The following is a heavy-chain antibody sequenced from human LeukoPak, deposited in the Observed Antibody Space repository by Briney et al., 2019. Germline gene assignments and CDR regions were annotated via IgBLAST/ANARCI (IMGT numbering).Heavy chain of an antibody. CDR1: GYTFTSYG. D-gene: IGHD3-22*01. Sequence: GASVKVSCKASGYTFTSYGISWVRQAPGQGLEWMGWISAYNGNTNYAQRLQGRVTMTRDTSISTAYMELSRLRSDDTAVYYCARGPENWYDSSGQLDYWGQGTLVTVSS. J-gene: IGHJ4*02. CDR2: ISAYNGNT. V-gene: IGHV1-18*01. CDR3: ARGPENWYDSSGQLDY.